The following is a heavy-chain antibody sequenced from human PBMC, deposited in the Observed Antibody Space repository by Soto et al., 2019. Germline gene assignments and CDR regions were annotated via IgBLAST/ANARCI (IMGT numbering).Heavy chain of an antibody. CDR2: ISYDGSNK. Sequence: LRLSCAASGFTFSSYAMHWVRQAPGKGLEWVAVISYDGSNKYYADSVKGRFTISRDNSKNTLYLQMNSLRAEDTAVYYCARGFGFGELADYYGMDVWGQGTTVTVSS. J-gene: IGHJ6*02. V-gene: IGHV3-30-3*01. CDR1: GFTFSSYA. CDR3: ARGFGFGELADYYGMDV. D-gene: IGHD3-10*01.